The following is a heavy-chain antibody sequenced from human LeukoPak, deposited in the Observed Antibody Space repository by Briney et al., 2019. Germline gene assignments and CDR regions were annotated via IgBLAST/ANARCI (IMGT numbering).Heavy chain of an antibody. V-gene: IGHV4-34*01. J-gene: IGHJ4*02. CDR2: INHSGST. CDR3: ASRDTATGLY. Sequence: KPSETLSLTCAVYGGSFSGYYWSWIRQPPGKGLEWIGEINHSGSTNYNPSLKSRVTISVDTSKNQFSLKLSSVTAADTAVYYCASRDTATGLYWGQGTLVTVSS. CDR1: GGSFSGYY. D-gene: IGHD5-18*01.